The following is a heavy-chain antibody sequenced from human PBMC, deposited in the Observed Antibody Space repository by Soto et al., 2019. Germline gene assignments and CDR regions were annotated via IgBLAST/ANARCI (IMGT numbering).Heavy chain of an antibody. D-gene: IGHD6-6*01. Sequence: QVQLVQSGAEVKKPGSSVKFSCKASGVNFSSYAISWVRQAPGQGLEWMGGIIPIFGTANYAQKFQGRVTITADESTSTAYMELSSLRSEDTAVYYGASPQGQLVGARGYFDYWGQGTLVTVSS. V-gene: IGHV1-69*01. CDR2: IIPIFGTA. J-gene: IGHJ4*02. CDR1: GVNFSSYA. CDR3: ASPQGQLVGARGYFDY.